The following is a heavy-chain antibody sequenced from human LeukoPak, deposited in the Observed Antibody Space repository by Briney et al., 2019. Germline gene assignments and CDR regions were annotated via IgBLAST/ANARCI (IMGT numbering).Heavy chain of an antibody. CDR1: GFTFSSYA. J-gene: IGHJ4*02. CDR3: GKLAKESYIDY. Sequence: GGSLRLSCAASGFTFSSYAMSWVRQAPGKGLEWVSAISGSGGSTYYADSVKGRFTISRDNSQNMMYLQTNNLRGEDTAVYYCGKLAKESYIDYWGQGTLVTVSS. CDR2: ISGSGGST. V-gene: IGHV3-23*01.